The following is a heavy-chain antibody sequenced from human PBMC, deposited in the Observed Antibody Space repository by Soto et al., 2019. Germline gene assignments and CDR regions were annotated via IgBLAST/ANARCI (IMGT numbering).Heavy chain of an antibody. CDR3: ATGGYGRSYNWFDP. CDR1: GGTFSSYA. J-gene: IGHJ5*02. V-gene: IGHV1-69*06. D-gene: IGHD5-12*01. Sequence: QVQLVQSRAEVKKPGSSVKVSCKASGGTFSSYAISWVRQAPGQGLEWMGGIIPIFGTANYAQKFQGRVTITADKSTSTAYMELSSLRSEDTAVYYCATGGYGRSYNWFDPWGQGTLVTVSS. CDR2: IIPIFGTA.